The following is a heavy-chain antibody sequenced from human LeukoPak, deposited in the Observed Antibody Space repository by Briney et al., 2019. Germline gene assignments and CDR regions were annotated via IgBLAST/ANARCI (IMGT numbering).Heavy chain of an antibody. V-gene: IGHV3-30*02. CDR2: IRYDGSNK. J-gene: IGHJ4*02. Sequence: GGSLRLSCAASGLIFSKYWMTWVRQAPGKRLEWVAFIRYDGSNKYYADSVKGRFTISRDNSKNTLYLQMNSLRAEDTAVYYCAKDLSKGLLYRRGMYYFDYWGQGTLVTVSS. D-gene: IGHD3-3*01. CDR1: GLIFSKYW. CDR3: AKDLSKGLLYRRGMYYFDY.